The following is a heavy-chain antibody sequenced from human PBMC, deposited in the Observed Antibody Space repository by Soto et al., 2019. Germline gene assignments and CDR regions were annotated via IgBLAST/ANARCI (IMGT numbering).Heavy chain of an antibody. Sequence: QVHLVQSGAEVKKPGSSVKVSCKYSGGTFRTESINWVRQAPGQGLEWMGGILPFFGTADYAPRFQGRVTITADGATTTAYMELSSLTSHDTAVYFFARGHEYGGNSDALDVSGQGTMVTVSS. D-gene: IGHD4-17*01. CDR3: ARGHEYGGNSDALDV. CDR1: GGTFRTES. J-gene: IGHJ3*01. CDR2: ILPFFGTA. V-gene: IGHV1-69*13.